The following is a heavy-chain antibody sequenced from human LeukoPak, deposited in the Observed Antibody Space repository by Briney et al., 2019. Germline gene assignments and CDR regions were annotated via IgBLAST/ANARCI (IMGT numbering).Heavy chain of an antibody. CDR1: GYTFTSYD. D-gene: IGHD3-16*01. Sequence: ASVKVSCKASGYTFTSYDINWVRQATGQGLEWMGWMNPNSGNTGYAQKFQGRVTMTRNTSISTAYMELSSLRSEDTAVYYCAIADGSYDYPNPYYYYGMDVWGQGTTVTVSS. V-gene: IGHV1-8*01. J-gene: IGHJ6*02. CDR3: AIADGSYDYPNPYYYYGMDV. CDR2: MNPNSGNT.